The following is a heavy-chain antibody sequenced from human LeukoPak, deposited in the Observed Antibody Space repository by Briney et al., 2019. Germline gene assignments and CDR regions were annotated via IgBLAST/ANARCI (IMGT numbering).Heavy chain of an antibody. CDR3: AKDSDRGGWYPDH. D-gene: IGHD6-19*01. J-gene: IGHJ4*02. V-gene: IGHV3-30*18. Sequence: PGRSLRPSCTASGTAFSENGMHGVRQAPGKGLEWVAVISYDGSNKYHLDSVKGRFTISRDNSKDTLYLQMDSLRPEDTAVYYCAKDSDRGGWYPDHWGQGTLVTVSS. CDR1: GTAFSENG. CDR2: ISYDGSNK.